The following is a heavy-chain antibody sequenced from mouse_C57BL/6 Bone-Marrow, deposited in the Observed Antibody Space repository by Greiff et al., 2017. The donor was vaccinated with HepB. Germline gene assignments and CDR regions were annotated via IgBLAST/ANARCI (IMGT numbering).Heavy chain of an antibody. J-gene: IGHJ4*01. D-gene: IGHD2-3*01. Sequence: EVKVVESGGGLVKPGGSLKLSCAASGFTFSSYAMSWVRQTPEKRLEWVATISDGGSYTYYPDNVKGRFTISRDNAKNNLYLQMSHLKSEDTAMYYCSRVIYDGYHIVFLYSYAMDYWGQGTSVTVSS. CDR3: SRVIYDGYHIVFLYSYAMDY. V-gene: IGHV5-4*03. CDR1: GFTFSSYA. CDR2: ISDGGSYT.